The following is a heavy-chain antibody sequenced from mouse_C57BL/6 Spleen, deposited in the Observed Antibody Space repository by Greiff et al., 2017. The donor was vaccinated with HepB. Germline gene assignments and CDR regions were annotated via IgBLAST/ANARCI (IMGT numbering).Heavy chain of an antibody. CDR1: GYTFTDYY. Sequence: EVKLVESGPVLVKPGASVKMSCKASGYTFTDYYMNWVKQSHGKSLEWIGVINPYNGGTSYNQKFKGKATLTVDKSSSTAYMELNSLTSEDSAVYYCARDYGYDGYFDYWGQGTTLTVSS. CDR3: ARDYGYDGYFDY. V-gene: IGHV1-19*01. J-gene: IGHJ2*01. D-gene: IGHD2-2*01. CDR2: INPYNGGT.